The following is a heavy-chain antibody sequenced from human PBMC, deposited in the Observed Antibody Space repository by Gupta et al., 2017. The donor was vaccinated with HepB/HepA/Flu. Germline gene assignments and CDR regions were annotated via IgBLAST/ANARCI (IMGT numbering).Heavy chain of an antibody. CDR2: ISYNGSNK. D-gene: IGHD3-10*01. CDR1: GFTFSSYA. V-gene: IGHV3-30-3*01. CDR3: ARDSPYGSGMDHFDY. Sequence: QLPLVESGGGVVQPGSSLRLSCAASGFTFSSYAMHWVRQAPGKGLEWVAVISYNGSNKYYADSVKGRFTISRDNSKNTLYLQMNSLRAEDTAVYYCARDSPYGSGMDHFDYWGQGPLVTVSS. J-gene: IGHJ4*02.